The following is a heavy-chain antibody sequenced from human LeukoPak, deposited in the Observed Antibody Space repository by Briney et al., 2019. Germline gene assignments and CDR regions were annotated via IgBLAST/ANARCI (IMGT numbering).Heavy chain of an antibody. V-gene: IGHV3-30*03. CDR1: GFIFSSHN. Sequence: GGSLRLSCAASGFIFSSHNMNWLRQAPGKGLEWVAVILYDGSNKYYADSVKGRFTISRDNPKNTLYLQMNSLRAEDTAVYYCVRGVSYGSGSSPFDYWGQGTLVTVSS. CDR3: VRGVSYGSGSSPFDY. D-gene: IGHD3-10*01. CDR2: ILYDGSNK. J-gene: IGHJ4*02.